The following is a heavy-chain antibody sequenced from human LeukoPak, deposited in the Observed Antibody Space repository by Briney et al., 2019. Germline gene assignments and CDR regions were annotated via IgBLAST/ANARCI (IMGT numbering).Heavy chain of an antibody. CDR1: GYTFMRYG. D-gene: IGHD3-3*01. V-gene: IGHV1-46*01. J-gene: IGHJ4*02. Sequence: ASVKVSCKASGYTFMRYGISWVRQAPGQGLEWMGIINPSGGSTSYAQKFQGRVTMTRDTSTSTVYMELSSLRSEDTAVYYCARLRSYDFWSGYDLDYWGQGTLVTVSS. CDR2: INPSGGST. CDR3: ARLRSYDFWSGYDLDY.